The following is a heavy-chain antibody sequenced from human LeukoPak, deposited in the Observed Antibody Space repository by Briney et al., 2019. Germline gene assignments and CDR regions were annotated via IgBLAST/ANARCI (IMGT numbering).Heavy chain of an antibody. CDR3: ARGGGYSYGSFDY. V-gene: IGHV3-21*01. D-gene: IGHD5-18*01. CDR2: ISSSSSYI. Sequence: GGSLRLSCAASGFTFSSYSMNWVRQAPGKGLEWVSSISSSSSYIYYADSVKGRFTISRDNARNTLHLQMNSLRAEDTAVYYCARGGGYSYGSFDYWGQGTLVTVSS. J-gene: IGHJ4*02. CDR1: GFTFSSYS.